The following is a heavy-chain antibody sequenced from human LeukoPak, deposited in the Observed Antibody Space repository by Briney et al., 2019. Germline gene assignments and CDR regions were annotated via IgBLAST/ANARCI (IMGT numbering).Heavy chain of an antibody. CDR2: IYSGGST. V-gene: IGHV3-66*01. CDR3: ARDLLWFGEPESFDY. J-gene: IGHJ4*02. CDR1: GFTVSSNY. D-gene: IGHD3-10*01. Sequence: PGGSLRLSCAASGFTVSSNYMSWVRQAPGKGLEWVSVIYSGGSTYYADSVKGRFTISRDNSKNTLYLQMNSLRAEDTAVYYCARDLLWFGEPESFDYWGQGTLVTVSS.